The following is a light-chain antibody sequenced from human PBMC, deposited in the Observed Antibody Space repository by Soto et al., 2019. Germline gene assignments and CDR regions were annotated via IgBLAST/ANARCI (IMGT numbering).Light chain of an antibody. Sequence: DMQMTQSPSTLSASVGGTVTVTCRASQRIGRWLAWYQQKPGKAPKLLIFDASTLENGVPARFSGSRPGPEFTLTISSLQPDDFATYYCQQYNSYSWTFGQGTKVDI. CDR1: QRIGRW. CDR3: QQYNSYSWT. V-gene: IGKV1-5*01. J-gene: IGKJ1*01. CDR2: DAS.